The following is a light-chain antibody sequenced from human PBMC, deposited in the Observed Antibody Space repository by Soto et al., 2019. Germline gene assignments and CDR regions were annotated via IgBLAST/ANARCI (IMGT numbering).Light chain of an antibody. Sequence: QSLLTQPASVSGSPGQSVTISCTGTISDVGGYNYVSWYQQHPGKAPKLMIYEVSNRPLGVSNRFSGSKYGNTASLTISGLQAEDEADYYCTSYTSSSTLDVFGTGTKVTVL. CDR3: TSYTSSSTLDV. CDR1: ISDVGGYNY. J-gene: IGLJ1*01. V-gene: IGLV2-14*01. CDR2: EVS.